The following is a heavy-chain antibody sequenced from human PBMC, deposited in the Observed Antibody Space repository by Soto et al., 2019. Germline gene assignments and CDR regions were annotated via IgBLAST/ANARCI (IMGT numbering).Heavy chain of an antibody. CDR2: TYYRSKWYN. Sequence: PSQTLSLTCAISGDSVSSNSAAWNWIRQSPSRGLEWLGRTYYRSKWYNDYAVSVKSRITINPDTSKNQFSLQLNSVTPEDTAVYYCARDLSSTPITVLVVEHGMDVWGQGTTVTVSS. J-gene: IGHJ6*02. CDR3: ARDLSSTPITVLVVEHGMDV. V-gene: IGHV6-1*01. CDR1: GDSVSSNSAA. D-gene: IGHD3-22*01.